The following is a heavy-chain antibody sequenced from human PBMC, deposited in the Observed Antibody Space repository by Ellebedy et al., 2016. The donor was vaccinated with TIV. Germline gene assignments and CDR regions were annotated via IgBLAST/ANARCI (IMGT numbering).Heavy chain of an antibody. Sequence: GGSLRLSXKGSGYSFSTYWIAWVRQMPGKGLEWMGTIYPDDSETRYSPSFQGQVIISVDKSTRTAYLQWRSLKASDTAMFYCARLAPARSLYYHSPLEYWGQGTLVTVSS. J-gene: IGHJ4*02. CDR2: IYPDDSET. V-gene: IGHV5-51*01. CDR3: ARLAPARSLYYHSPLEY. CDR1: GYSFSTYW. D-gene: IGHD2/OR15-2a*01.